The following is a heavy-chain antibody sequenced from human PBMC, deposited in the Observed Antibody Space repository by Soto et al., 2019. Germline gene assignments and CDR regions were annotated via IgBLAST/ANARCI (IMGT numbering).Heavy chain of an antibody. J-gene: IGHJ4*02. CDR2: ISYDGKQK. CDR3: AKDGYFYGYFFDH. Sequence: PGGSLRLSCAASGFTFSRYAMHWVRQAPGKGLEWVAVISYDGKQKHYVDSVKGRFTISRDVSDNTLYLQMNSLRPEDTAVYYCAKDGYFYGYFFDHWGQGTLVTVSS. CDR1: GFTFSRYA. D-gene: IGHD2-2*03. V-gene: IGHV3-30*04.